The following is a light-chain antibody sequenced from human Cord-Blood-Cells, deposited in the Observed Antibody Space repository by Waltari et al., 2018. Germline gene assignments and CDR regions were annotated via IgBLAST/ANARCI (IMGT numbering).Light chain of an antibody. CDR2: GAC. J-gene: IGKJ1*01. CDR1: QSVSSSY. CDR3: QQYGSSPT. V-gene: IGKV3-20*01. Sequence: EIVLTQSPAPLSLSPGEGATLSCKASQSVSSSYLAWYQQKPGQAARRRIYGACRRATGIPDRFSGSGSGTDFALTISRLEPEDVAVYYCQQYGSSPTFGQGTKVEIK.